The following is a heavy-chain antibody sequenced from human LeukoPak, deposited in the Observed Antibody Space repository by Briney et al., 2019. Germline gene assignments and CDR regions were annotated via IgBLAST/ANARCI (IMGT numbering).Heavy chain of an antibody. D-gene: IGHD6-19*01. Sequence: ASVKVSCKASGYTFTGYYMHWVRQAPGQGLEWMGWINPNSGGTNYAQKFQGRVTMTRDTSISTAYMELSRLRSDDTVVYYCAAEPSYSSGWCLQHWGQGTLVTVSS. CDR3: AAEPSYSSGWCLQH. J-gene: IGHJ1*01. CDR2: INPNSGGT. V-gene: IGHV1-2*02. CDR1: GYTFTGYY.